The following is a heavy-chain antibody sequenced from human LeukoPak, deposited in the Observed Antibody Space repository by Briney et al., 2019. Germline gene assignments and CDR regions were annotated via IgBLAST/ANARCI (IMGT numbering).Heavy chain of an antibody. V-gene: IGHV4-31*03. J-gene: IGHJ5*02. CDR3: ARSTPVTNWFDP. D-gene: IGHD4-11*01. CDR1: GGSISSGGYY. CDR2: IYYSGTT. Sequence: SSQTLSLTCTVSGGSISSGGYYWSWIRQHPGKGLEWIGYIYYSGTTNYNPSLKSRVTISGDTSKNQLSLKLNSVTAADTAVYYCARSTPVTNWFDPWGQGTLVTVSS.